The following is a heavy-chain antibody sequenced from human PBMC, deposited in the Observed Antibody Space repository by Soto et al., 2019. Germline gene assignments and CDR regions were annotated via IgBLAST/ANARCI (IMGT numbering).Heavy chain of an antibody. J-gene: IGHJ3*02. CDR2: INPSGGST. Sequence: GSSVKVSCKASGYTFTSYYMHWVRQAPGQGLEWMGIINPSGGSTSYAQKFQGRVTMTRDTSTSTVYMELSSLRSGDTAVYYCARRCSSTSCYFLIWGPGTMVIVS. CDR1: GYTFTSYY. V-gene: IGHV1-46*01. CDR3: ARRCSSTSCYFLI. D-gene: IGHD2-2*01.